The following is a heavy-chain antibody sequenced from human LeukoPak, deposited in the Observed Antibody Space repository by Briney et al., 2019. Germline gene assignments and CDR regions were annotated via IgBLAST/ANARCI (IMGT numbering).Heavy chain of an antibody. D-gene: IGHD4-11*01. CDR1: DGSFGPYY. CDR3: ARGRNLHIFDI. V-gene: IGHV4-34*01. Sequence: SETLSLTCAVSDGSFGPYYWSWIRQPPGKGLEYIGESNHNGSTNYNPSLKGRVTISVDKSKNQFSLRLSSLTAADTAVYCARGRNLHIFDIWGQGTMVTVSS. CDR2: SNHNGST. J-gene: IGHJ3*02.